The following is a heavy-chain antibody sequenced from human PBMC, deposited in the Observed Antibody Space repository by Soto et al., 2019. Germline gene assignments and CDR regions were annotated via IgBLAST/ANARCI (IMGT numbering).Heavy chain of an antibody. J-gene: IGHJ4*02. CDR1: GFTFSNAW. D-gene: IGHD6-6*01. CDR2: IKSKTYGGTT. V-gene: IGHV3-15*01. Sequence: KPGGSLRLSCAASGFTFSNAWLSWVRQAPGKGLEWVGRIKSKTYGGTTDYTAPVKGRFTISRDDSKNTLYLQMNSLKIEDTAVYYCTTGSTSTKNYWGQGTLVTVSS. CDR3: TTGSTSTKNY.